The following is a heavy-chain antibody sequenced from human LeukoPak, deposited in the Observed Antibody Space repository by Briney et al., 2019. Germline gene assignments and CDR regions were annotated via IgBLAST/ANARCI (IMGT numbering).Heavy chain of an antibody. CDR3: ARDLGGDAYYYDSSGYTS. D-gene: IGHD3-22*01. CDR2: ISAYNGNT. J-gene: IGHJ4*02. Sequence: ASVKVSCKASGYTFTSYGISWVRQAPGQGPEWMGWISAYNGNTNYAQKLQGRVTMTTDTSTSTAYMELRSLRSDDTAVYYCARDLGGDAYYYDSSGYTSWGQGTLVTVSS. V-gene: IGHV1-18*01. CDR1: GYTFTSYG.